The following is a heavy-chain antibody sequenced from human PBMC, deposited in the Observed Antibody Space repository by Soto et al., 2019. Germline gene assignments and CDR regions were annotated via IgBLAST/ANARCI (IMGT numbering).Heavy chain of an antibody. CDR3: ARRMNCGAAFDY. Sequence: QVQLVESGGGLVKPGGSLRLSCAASGFTFSDYYMSWIRQAPGKGLEWISYISSTSFYTNYADSVKGRFTISRDNAKNYLYLQMNSLRAEDTAVYYCARRMNCGAAFDYWGQGTLVTVSS. CDR1: GFTFSDYY. V-gene: IGHV3-11*05. D-gene: IGHD4-17*01. J-gene: IGHJ4*02. CDR2: ISSTSFYT.